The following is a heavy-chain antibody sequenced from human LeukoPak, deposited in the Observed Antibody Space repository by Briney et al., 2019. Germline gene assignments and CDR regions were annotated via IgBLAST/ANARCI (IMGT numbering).Heavy chain of an antibody. CDR1: GGSIRSSSYY. CDR2: IYYSGSS. D-gene: IGHD6-13*01. Sequence: SETLSLTCTVSGGSIRSSSYYWGWIRQPPGKGLEWIGSIYYSGSSYYNPSLKSRVTISVDTSKNQFSLRLTSVTAADTALYYCARDLYSSRTNDAFVIWGQGTMVTVSS. V-gene: IGHV4-39*07. CDR3: ARDLYSSRTNDAFVI. J-gene: IGHJ3*02.